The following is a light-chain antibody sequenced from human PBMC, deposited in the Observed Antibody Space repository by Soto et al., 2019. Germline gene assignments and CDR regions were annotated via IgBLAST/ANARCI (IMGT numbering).Light chain of an antibody. CDR2: AAS. Sequence: IQLTQSPSSLSASVGDRVTITCRASQGISSYLAWYQQKPGKAPKLLIYAASTLQSGVPSRFSGSGSGTDFTLTISSLQPEDFATYFCQQTYSLPNTFGQGTKLEIK. J-gene: IGKJ2*01. V-gene: IGKV1-9*01. CDR3: QQTYSLPNT. CDR1: QGISSY.